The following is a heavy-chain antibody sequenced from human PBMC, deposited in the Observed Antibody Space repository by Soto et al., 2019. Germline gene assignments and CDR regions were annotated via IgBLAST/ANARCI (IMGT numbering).Heavy chain of an antibody. CDR1: GYTFTSYD. J-gene: IGHJ6*02. Sequence: ASVKVSCKASGYTFTSYDINWVRQATGQGLEWMGWMNPNSGNTGYAQKFQGRVTMTRNTSISTAYVELSSLRSEDTAVYYCARAYRYYYGMDVWGQGTTVTVS. V-gene: IGHV1-8*01. CDR3: ARAYRYYYGMDV. CDR2: MNPNSGNT.